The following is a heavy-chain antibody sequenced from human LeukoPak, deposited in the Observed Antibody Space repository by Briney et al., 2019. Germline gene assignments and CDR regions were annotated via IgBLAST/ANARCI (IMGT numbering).Heavy chain of an antibody. CDR3: AREGFYDSSGYFDY. CDR1: GFTFSSYA. D-gene: IGHD3-22*01. V-gene: IGHV3-30*04. Sequence: GGSLRLSCAASGFTFSSYAMHWVRQAPGKGLEWVAVISYDGSNKYYADSVKGRSTISRDNSKNTLYLQMNSLRAEDTAVYYCAREGFYDSSGYFDYWGQGTLVTVSS. J-gene: IGHJ4*02. CDR2: ISYDGSNK.